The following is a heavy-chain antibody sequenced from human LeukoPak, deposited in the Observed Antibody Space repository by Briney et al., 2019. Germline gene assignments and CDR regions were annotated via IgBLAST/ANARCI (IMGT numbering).Heavy chain of an antibody. D-gene: IGHD2-15*01. J-gene: IGHJ4*02. V-gene: IGHV3-21*01. CDR2: ISSSGSYI. CDR1: RFTFSSYS. Sequence: GGSLRLSCAASRFTFSSYSMNWVRQAPGKGLEWVSSISSSGSYIYYADSVKGRFTISRDNAKNSLYLQMNSLRAEDTAVYYCARDSGGSSSFDYWGQGILVTVSS. CDR3: ARDSGGSSSFDY.